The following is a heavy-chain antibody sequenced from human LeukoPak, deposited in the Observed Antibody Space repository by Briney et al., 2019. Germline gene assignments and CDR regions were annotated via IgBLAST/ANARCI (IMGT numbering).Heavy chain of an antibody. CDR2: IYYTGSS. CDR1: GSSISSSDYY. D-gene: IGHD2-8*01. CDR3: ARENYCTNGVCWAFDP. V-gene: IGHV4-39*07. J-gene: IGHJ5*02. Sequence: PSETLSLTCTVSGSSISSSDYYWGWIRQPPGKGLEWIGNIYYTGSSSYNSSLKSRVTISVDTSKNQFSLQLSSVTAADTAVYYCARENYCTNGVCWAFDPWGQGTLVTVSS.